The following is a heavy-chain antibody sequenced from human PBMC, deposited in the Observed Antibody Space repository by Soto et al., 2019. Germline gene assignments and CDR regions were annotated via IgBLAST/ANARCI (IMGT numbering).Heavy chain of an antibody. CDR3: ASRGRSGPF. J-gene: IGHJ4*02. CDR1: GGSITNTDW. V-gene: IGHV4-4*02. Sequence: QVQLQESGPGLVKPSGTLSLTCAVSGGSITNTDWWTWVRQPPGMGLEWVGDISLSGNTNYNPSLEGRAAISLDKSRNQSSLILNSVTAADTAVYYCASRGRSGPFWGQGTLVTVSS. CDR2: ISLSGNT. D-gene: IGHD3-3*01.